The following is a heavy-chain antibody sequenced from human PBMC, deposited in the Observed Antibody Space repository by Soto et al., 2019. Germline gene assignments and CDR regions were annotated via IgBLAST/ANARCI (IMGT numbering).Heavy chain of an antibody. CDR1: GGTFSIYA. CDR3: ARDLGSGYDPGDY. V-gene: IGHV1-69*12. CDR2: IIPIIGTR. Sequence: QVQLVQSGAEVKKPGSSVKVSCKASGGTFSIYAVSWVRQAPGQGLEWMGGIIPIIGTRNYAQRFQGRITITGDESTSIAYMELSSLKSEDTAVYYCARDLGSGYDPGDYWGQGTLVTVSS. J-gene: IGHJ4*02. D-gene: IGHD5-12*01.